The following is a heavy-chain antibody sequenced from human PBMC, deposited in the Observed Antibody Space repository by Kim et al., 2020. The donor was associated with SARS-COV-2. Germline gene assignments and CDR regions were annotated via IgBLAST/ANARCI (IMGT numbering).Heavy chain of an antibody. CDR3: AKDGHYMDWYYYMDV. V-gene: IGHV3-23*01. D-gene: IGHD4-17*01. CDR1: GFSFSSHA. Sequence: WGSLRLSCEASGFSFSSHAMTWVRQAPGMGLEWVSIIPAGADSTLYADSVKGRFTISRDNSKNTLYLQMNSLRAEDTAVYYCAKDGHYMDWYYYMDVWGKGTTVTVSS. CDR2: IPAGADST. J-gene: IGHJ6*03.